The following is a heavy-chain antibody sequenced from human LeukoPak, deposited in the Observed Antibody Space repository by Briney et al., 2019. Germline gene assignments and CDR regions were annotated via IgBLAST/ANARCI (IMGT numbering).Heavy chain of an antibody. V-gene: IGHV3-23*01. D-gene: IGHD1-26*01. CDR2: ISGSGGRV. CDR1: GFTFSRYA. Sequence: GGSLRLSCAASGFTFSRYAMSWVRQAPGKGLEWVSAISGSGGRVDNADSVKGRFTISRDNSKNTLYLQMNSLRAEDTAVYYCAKDLSIVGATSNFDYWGQGTLVTVSS. J-gene: IGHJ4*02. CDR3: AKDLSIVGATSNFDY.